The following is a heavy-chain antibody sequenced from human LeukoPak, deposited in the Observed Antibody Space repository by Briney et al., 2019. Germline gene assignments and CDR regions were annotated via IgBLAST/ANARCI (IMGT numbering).Heavy chain of an antibody. J-gene: IGHJ3*02. Sequence: GGSLRVSCVASGFTCSSYAMHWVRQAPGKGLEWVAVISYDGSNKYYADSVKGRFTISRDNSKNTLYLQMNSLRAEDTAVYYCARDSSGWYHAFDIWGQGTMVTVSS. D-gene: IGHD6-19*01. CDR1: GFTCSSYA. CDR3: ARDSSGWYHAFDI. V-gene: IGHV3-30-3*01. CDR2: ISYDGSNK.